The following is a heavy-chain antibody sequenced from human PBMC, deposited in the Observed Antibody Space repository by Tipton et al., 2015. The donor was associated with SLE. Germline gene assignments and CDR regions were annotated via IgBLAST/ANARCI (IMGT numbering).Heavy chain of an antibody. J-gene: IGHJ4*02. V-gene: IGHV3-48*03. CDR3: ARDVTYGTNY. Sequence: SLRLSCAASGFTFMTSEMNWVRQAPGKGLEWVAYISDAGRTTFYADSVKGRFTVSRDNSKNSLFLQMNSLRVEDTAVYYCARDVTYGTNYWGQGTLVTVSS. CDR2: ISDAGRTT. CDR1: GFTFMTSE. D-gene: IGHD1-7*01.